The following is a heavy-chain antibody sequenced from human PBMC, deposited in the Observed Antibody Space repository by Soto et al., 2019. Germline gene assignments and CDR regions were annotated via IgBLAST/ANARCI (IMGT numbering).Heavy chain of an antibody. CDR2: IYTNNGDS. V-gene: IGHV1-2*02. Sequence: ASVKVSCKASGYTFSGYYMHWVRQAPGQGPEWMGWIYTNNGDSKDAHNFLCSISMTMDTSIRTVYMELRRLRSDDTSIYYCAIGQYSTSCPHPDYWGQGTLVTVSS. D-gene: IGHD2-2*01. CDR1: GYTFSGYY. CDR3: AIGQYSTSCPHPDY. J-gene: IGHJ4*02.